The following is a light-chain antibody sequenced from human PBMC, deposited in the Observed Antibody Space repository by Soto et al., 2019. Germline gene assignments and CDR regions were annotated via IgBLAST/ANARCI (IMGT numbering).Light chain of an antibody. CDR2: DAS. CDR1: QSVSSY. V-gene: IGKV3-11*01. CDR3: QQRSNWPPIT. Sequence: VLSQSAVALSLSPRERATLSCRASQSVSSYLAWYQQKPGQAPRLLIYDASNRATGIPARFSGSGSGTDFTLTISSLEPEDFAVYYCQQRSNWPPITFGQGTRLEI. J-gene: IGKJ5*01.